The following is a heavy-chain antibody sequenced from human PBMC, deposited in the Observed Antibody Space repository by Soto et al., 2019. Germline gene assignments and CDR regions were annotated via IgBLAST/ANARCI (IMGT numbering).Heavy chain of an antibody. J-gene: IGHJ6*01. Sequence: QVQVVESGGGVVQPGGSLRLSCVASGFTFSNYVMHLVRRAPGKGLEWVAVVSFAGNNKYYLDTVKGGFTISRDNSRNTLSLEMHSLTAEDTALYYCARQGSAVGYYGLDVWAPGTPVTV. CDR1: GFTFSNYV. CDR3: ARQGSAVGYYGLDV. V-gene: IGHV3-30-3*01. D-gene: IGHD1-26*01. CDR2: VSFAGNNK.